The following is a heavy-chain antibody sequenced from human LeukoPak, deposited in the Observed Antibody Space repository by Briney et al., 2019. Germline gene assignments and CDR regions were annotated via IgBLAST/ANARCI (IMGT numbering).Heavy chain of an antibody. J-gene: IGHJ4*02. CDR3: ARDRFNDYGDYFFDY. CDR2: IIPIFGTA. CDR1: GGTFSSYA. Sequence: ASVKVSCKASGGTFSSYAISWVRQAPGQGLEWMGGIIPIFGTANYAQKIQGRVTITTDESTSTAYMELSSLRSEDTAVYYCARDRFNDYGDYFFDYWGQGTLVTVSS. V-gene: IGHV1-69*05. D-gene: IGHD4-17*01.